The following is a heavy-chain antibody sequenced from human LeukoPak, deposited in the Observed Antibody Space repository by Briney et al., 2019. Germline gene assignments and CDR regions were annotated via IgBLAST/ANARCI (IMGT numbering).Heavy chain of an antibody. D-gene: IGHD4-23*01. Sequence: SQTLSLTCALSGDNVSSGSSSWHWIRQSPSRGLEWLGRTYYTSNLTGDSALSVRSRIAITPDTSKNQFTLQLNSVTGDDTAVYYCVRRAKGNSYFDPWGQGTLVVVSS. V-gene: IGHV6-1*01. CDR2: TYYTSNLTG. CDR1: GDNVSSGSSS. J-gene: IGHJ5*02. CDR3: VRRAKGNSYFDP.